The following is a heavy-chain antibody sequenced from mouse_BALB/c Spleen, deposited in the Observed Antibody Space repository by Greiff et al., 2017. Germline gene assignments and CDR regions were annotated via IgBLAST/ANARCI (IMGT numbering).Heavy chain of an antibody. CDR3: ASRRYRSSYYCDY. Sequence: EVKLMESGGGLVKPGGSLKLSCAASGFTFSSYAMSWVRQTPEKRLEWVATISSGGSYTYYPDSVKGRFTISRDNAKNTLYLQMSSLRSEDTAMYYCASRRYRSSYYCDYWGQGTTLTVSS. D-gene: IGHD1-1*01. V-gene: IGHV5-9-3*01. CDR2: ISSGGSYT. J-gene: IGHJ2*01. CDR1: GFTFSSYA.